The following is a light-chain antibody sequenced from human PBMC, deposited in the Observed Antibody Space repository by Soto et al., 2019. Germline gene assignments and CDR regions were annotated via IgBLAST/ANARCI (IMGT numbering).Light chain of an antibody. CDR1: SSDIGGHNY. V-gene: IGLV2-14*03. J-gene: IGLJ1*01. CDR2: DVS. CDR3: SSYTSSSTPRV. Sequence: QSALTQPASVSGSPGQSITISCTGTSSDIGGHNYVSWYQQHPGKAPKLMIYDVSSRPSGVSNRFSGSKSGNTASLTISGLQAEDEADYYCSSYTSSSTPRVFGTGTKVTVL.